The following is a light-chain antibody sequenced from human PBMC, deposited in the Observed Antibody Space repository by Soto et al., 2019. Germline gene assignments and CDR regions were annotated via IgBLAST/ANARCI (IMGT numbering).Light chain of an antibody. Sequence: EIVMTQSPATLSVSPVDSATLSCRASQSIGSSLAWYQQKPGQAPRLLIYGASTRATGIPARFSGSGSGTDFTLTISSLQSEDFAVYYCQDYSNWPPWTFGQGTKVDIK. CDR3: QDYSNWPPWT. V-gene: IGKV3-15*01. CDR1: QSIGSS. CDR2: GAS. J-gene: IGKJ1*01.